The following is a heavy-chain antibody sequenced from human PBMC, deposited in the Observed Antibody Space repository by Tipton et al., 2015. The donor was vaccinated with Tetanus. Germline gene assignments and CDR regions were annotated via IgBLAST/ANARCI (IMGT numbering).Heavy chain of an antibody. CDR3: ARANYDFSMKGPFDA. V-gene: IGHV4-61*08. D-gene: IGHD3-3*01. CDR2: VSYSGRT. CDR1: GGSVRSGDYS. Sequence: TLSLTCTVSGGSVRSGDYSWNWIRQPPGKGLEWLAYVSYSGRTNSNYSLKSRITISRDTSKNQYSLKLSSVTPADTAVYFCARANYDFSMKGPFDAWGQGILVVVSA. J-gene: IGHJ4*02.